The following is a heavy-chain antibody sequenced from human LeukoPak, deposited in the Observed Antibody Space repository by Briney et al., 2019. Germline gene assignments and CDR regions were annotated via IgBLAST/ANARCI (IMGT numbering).Heavy chain of an antibody. CDR3: ATGYYYGSGRF. V-gene: IGHV1-24*01. CDR1: GYTRTELS. D-gene: IGHD3-10*01. CDR2: FDPEDGET. Sequence: ASVTVSCKVSGYTRTELSMHWVRQAPGKGLEWMGGFDPEDGETIYAQKFQGRVTMTEDTSTDTAYMELSSLRSEDTAVYYCATGYYYGSGRFWGQGTLVTVSS. J-gene: IGHJ4*02.